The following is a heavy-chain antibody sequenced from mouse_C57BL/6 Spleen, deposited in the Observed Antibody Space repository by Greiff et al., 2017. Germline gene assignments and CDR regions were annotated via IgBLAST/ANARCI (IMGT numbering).Heavy chain of an antibody. D-gene: IGHD3-2*02. CDR3: TTLDSSGYTWFAY. CDR2: IDPEDGDT. V-gene: IGHV14-1*01. J-gene: IGHJ3*01. CDR1: GFNIKDYY. Sequence: EVKLQESGAELVRPGASVKLSCTASGFNIKDYYMHWVKQRPEQGLEWIGRIDPEDGDTEYAPKFQGKATMTADTSSNTAYLQLSSLTSEDTAVYYCTTLDSSGYTWFAYWGQGTLVTVSA.